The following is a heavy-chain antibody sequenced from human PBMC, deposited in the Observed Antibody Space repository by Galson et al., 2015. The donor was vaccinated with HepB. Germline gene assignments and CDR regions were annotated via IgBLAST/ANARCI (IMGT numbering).Heavy chain of an antibody. J-gene: IGHJ4*02. CDR3: ARAAIVVVAAPGGDY. V-gene: IGHV3-30*04. D-gene: IGHD2-21*02. CDR1: GFTFSSYA. Sequence: SLRLSCAASGFTFSSYAMHWVRQAPGKGLEWVAVISYDGSNKYYADSVKGRFTISRDNSKNTLYLQMNGLRAEDTAVYYCARAAIVVVAAPGGDYWGLGTLGTVSS. CDR2: ISYDGSNK.